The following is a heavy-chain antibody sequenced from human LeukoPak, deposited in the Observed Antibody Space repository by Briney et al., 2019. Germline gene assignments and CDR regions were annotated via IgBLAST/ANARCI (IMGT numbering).Heavy chain of an antibody. CDR3: ARTPAGMATISFDY. Sequence: PSETLSLTCAVYGGSFSGYYWSWIRQPPGKGLEWIGEINHSGSTNYNPSPKSRVTISVDTSKNQFSLKLSSVTAADTAVYYCARTPAGMATISFDYWGQGTLVTVSS. CDR2: INHSGST. V-gene: IGHV4-34*01. D-gene: IGHD5-24*01. J-gene: IGHJ4*02. CDR1: GGSFSGYY.